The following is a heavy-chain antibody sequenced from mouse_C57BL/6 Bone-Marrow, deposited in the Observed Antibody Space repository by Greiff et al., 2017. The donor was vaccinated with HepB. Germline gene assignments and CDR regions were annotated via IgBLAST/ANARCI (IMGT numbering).Heavy chain of an antibody. V-gene: IGHV1-69*01. CDR2: IDPSDSYT. Sequence: VQLQQPGAELVMPGASVKLSCKASGYTFTSYWMHWVKQRPGQGLEWIGEIDPSDSYTNYNQKLKGKSTLTVDKSSSTAYMQLSSLTSEDSAVYYCAILPFAYWGQGTLVTVSA. CDR1: GYTFTSYW. J-gene: IGHJ3*01. CDR3: AILPFAY.